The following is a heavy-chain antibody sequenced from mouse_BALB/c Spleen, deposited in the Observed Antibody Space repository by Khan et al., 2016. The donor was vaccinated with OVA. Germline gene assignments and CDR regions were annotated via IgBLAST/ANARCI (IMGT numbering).Heavy chain of an antibody. V-gene: IGHV3-6*02. D-gene: IGHD1-2*01. Sequence: VQLKESGPGLVKPSQSLPLTCSVTGYSIPSGYYWNWIRQFPGNKLEWMGYIRYDGSNNYNPSLKNRISITRDTSKNQFFLKLNSVTTEDTATYYCASGLHYYGFYFDCWGQGTTLTVSS. J-gene: IGHJ2*01. CDR2: IRYDGSN. CDR3: ASGLHYYGFYFDC. CDR1: GYSIPSGYY.